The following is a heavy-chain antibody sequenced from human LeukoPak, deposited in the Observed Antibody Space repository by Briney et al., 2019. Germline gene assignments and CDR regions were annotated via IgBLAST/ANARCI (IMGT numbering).Heavy chain of an antibody. CDR1: GGSISSYY. D-gene: IGHD3-16*01. CDR2: IYYSGST. J-gene: IGHJ6*03. Sequence: SETLSLTCTVSGGSISSYYWSWIRQPPGKGLEWIGYIYYSGSTNYNPSLKSRVTISIDTSKNQFFLNLRSVTAADTAVYYCATNTENTFYYYMDVWGKGTTVTVSS. V-gene: IGHV4-59*01. CDR3: ATNTENTFYYYMDV.